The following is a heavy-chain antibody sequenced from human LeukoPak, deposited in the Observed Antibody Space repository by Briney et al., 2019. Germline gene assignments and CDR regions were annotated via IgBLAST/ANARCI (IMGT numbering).Heavy chain of an antibody. CDR1: GFTFSSYS. Sequence: GGSLRLSCAASGFTFSSYSMNWVRQAPGKGLEWVSYISSSSSTIYYADSVKGRFTISRDNAKNSLYLQMNSPRAEDTAVYYCAIEGYCSSTSCQPDYWGQGTLVTVSS. CDR2: ISSSSSTI. D-gene: IGHD2-2*01. J-gene: IGHJ4*02. CDR3: AIEGYCSSTSCQPDY. V-gene: IGHV3-48*01.